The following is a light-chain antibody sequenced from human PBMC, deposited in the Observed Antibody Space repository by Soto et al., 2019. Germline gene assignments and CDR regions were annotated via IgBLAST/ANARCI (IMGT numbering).Light chain of an antibody. CDR1: SSDVGGYKY. CDR3: SSYAGINNLGV. J-gene: IGLJ1*01. V-gene: IGLV2-8*01. Sequence: HSVLTQPPSASGSPGQSVTISCTGTSSDVGGYKYVSWYQQHPGKAPKLMIFEVNKRPSGVPDRFSGSKSGNTASLTVSGLQAEDEADYYCSSYAGINNLGVFGTGTKVPVL. CDR2: EVN.